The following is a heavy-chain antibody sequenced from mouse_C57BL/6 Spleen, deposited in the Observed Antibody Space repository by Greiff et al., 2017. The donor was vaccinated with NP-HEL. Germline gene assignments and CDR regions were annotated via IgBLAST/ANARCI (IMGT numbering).Heavy chain of an antibody. CDR1: GYAFSSYW. D-gene: IGHD2-4*01. J-gene: IGHJ2*01. CDR3: AREGLPYFDY. V-gene: IGHV1-80*01. Sequence: QVQLQQSGAELVKPGASVKISCKASGYAFSSYWMNWVKQRPGKGLEWIGQIYPGDGDTNYNGKCKGKATLTADQSSSTASMQLSSLTSEDSAVYFCAREGLPYFDYWGQGTTLTVSS. CDR2: IYPGDGDT.